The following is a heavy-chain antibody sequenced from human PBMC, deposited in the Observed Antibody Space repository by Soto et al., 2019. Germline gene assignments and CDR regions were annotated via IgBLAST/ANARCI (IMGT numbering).Heavy chain of an antibody. Sequence: SETLSLTCAVYGGSFSGYYWSWIRQPPGKGLEWIGEINHSGSTNYNPSLKSRVTISVDTSKNQFSLKLSSVTAADTAVYYCARVERRVVVTAVQYFQHWGQGTLVTVSS. CDR2: INHSGST. CDR1: GGSFSGYY. V-gene: IGHV4-34*01. D-gene: IGHD2-21*02. CDR3: ARVERRVVVTAVQYFQH. J-gene: IGHJ1*01.